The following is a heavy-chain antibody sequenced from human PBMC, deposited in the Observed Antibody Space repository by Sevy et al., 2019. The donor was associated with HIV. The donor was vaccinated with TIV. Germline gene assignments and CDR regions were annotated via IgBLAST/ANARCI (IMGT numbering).Heavy chain of an antibody. CDR3: ARGLPNCSGGSCYSKDPFDY. V-gene: IGHV3-48*01. CDR1: GFTFSSYS. Sequence: GGSLRLSCAASGFTFSSYSMNWVRQAPGKGLEWVSYISSSRTIYYADSVKGRFTISRDNAMNSLYLPMNSLRAEDTAVYYCARGLPNCSGGSCYSKDPFDYWGQGTLVTVSS. D-gene: IGHD2-15*01. CDR2: ISSSRTI. J-gene: IGHJ4*02.